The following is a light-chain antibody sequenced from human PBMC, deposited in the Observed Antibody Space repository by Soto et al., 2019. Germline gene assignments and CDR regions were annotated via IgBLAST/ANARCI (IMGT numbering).Light chain of an antibody. V-gene: IGKV3-15*01. CDR1: QSVGTY. J-gene: IGKJ1*01. CDR2: GAS. Sequence: EIVMTQSPATLSVSPGERAILSCRASQSVGTYLAWYQQKPGQAPRLLIYGASTRAAGISPRFSGGGSGTEFTLTISSLQSEDFAVYYCQQYNDWPRTFGQGTNVGIK. CDR3: QQYNDWPRT.